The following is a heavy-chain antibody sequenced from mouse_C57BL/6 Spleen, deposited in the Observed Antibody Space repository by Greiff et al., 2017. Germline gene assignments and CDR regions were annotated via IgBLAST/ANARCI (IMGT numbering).Heavy chain of an antibody. CDR1: GYTFTDYE. CDR2: IDPETGGT. Sequence: QVQLQQSGAELVRPGASVTLSCKASGYTFTDYEMHWVKQTPVHGLEWIGAIDPETGGTAYNQKFKGKAILTADKSSSTAYMERRSLTSEDSAVYYCTRRRGYGSSSYWYFDVWGTGTTVTVSS. D-gene: IGHD1-1*01. V-gene: IGHV1-15*01. CDR3: TRRRGYGSSSYWYFDV. J-gene: IGHJ1*03.